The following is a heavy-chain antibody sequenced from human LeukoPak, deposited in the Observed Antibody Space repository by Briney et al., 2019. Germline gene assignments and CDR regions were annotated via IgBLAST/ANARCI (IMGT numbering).Heavy chain of an antibody. J-gene: IGHJ4*02. V-gene: IGHV1-8*01. D-gene: IGHD6-19*01. CDR3: ARGVIAVKRSDFDY. CDR2: MNPNSGNT. Sequence: ASVKVSCKASGYTFTSYDINWVRQATGQGLEWMGWMNPNSGNTGYAQKFQGRVTMTRNTSISTAYMELSSLRSEDTAAYYCARGVIAVKRSDFDYWGQGTLVTVSS. CDR1: GYTFTSYD.